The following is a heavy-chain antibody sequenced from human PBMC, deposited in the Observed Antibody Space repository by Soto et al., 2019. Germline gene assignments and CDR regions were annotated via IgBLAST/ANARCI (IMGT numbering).Heavy chain of an antibody. CDR2: VSTDGSYK. CDR1: GFTFSSYA. CDR3: ATDPFGGWKTGGWFAGWAWGPFEY. Sequence: QVQLVESGGGVVQPGSSLRLSWAASGFTFSSYAMHLVRQTAGRGLEWVAVVSTDGSYKYYADSVKGRFSISRDNSKNTLYLQPNRPGPEDTAVYFCATDPFGGWKTGGWFAGWAWGPFEYWGQGTLVTVSS. V-gene: IGHV3-30-3*01. D-gene: IGHD6-19*01. J-gene: IGHJ4*02.